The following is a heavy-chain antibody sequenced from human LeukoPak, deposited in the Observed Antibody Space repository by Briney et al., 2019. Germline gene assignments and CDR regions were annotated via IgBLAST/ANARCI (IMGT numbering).Heavy chain of an antibody. CDR3: AKGLRWFGNFYFNFFDH. D-gene: IGHD3-10*01. CDR2: ISSSSSYI. J-gene: IGHJ4*02. CDR1: GFTFSSYS. V-gene: IGHV3-21*01. Sequence: PGGSLRLSCAASGFTFSSYSMNWVRQAPGKGLEWVSSISSSSSYIYYSDSVKGRFTISRDNAKNSLYLQMNSLRAEDTAVYFCAKGLRWFGNFYFNFFDHWGQGILVTVSS.